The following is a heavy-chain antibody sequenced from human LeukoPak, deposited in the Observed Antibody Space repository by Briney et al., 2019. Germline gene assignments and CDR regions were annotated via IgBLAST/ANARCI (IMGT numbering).Heavy chain of an antibody. CDR3: ARDREYSKSWSFDY. CDR2: IYHGGNT. D-gene: IGHD6-13*01. V-gene: IGHV4-4*02. J-gene: IGHJ4*02. CDR1: GDSISGKNW. Sequence: SETLSLTCAVSGDSISGKNWWNWVRQPPGKGLEWIGEIYHGGNTNYNASLKSRVTISVDKSKNQFSLILSSVTAADTAVYYCARDREYSKSWSFDYWGQGTLVTVSS.